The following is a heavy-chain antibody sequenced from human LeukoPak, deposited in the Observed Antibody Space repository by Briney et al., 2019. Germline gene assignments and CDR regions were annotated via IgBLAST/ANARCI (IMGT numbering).Heavy chain of an antibody. Sequence: SETLSLTCTVSGGSISSSSYYWGWIRQPPGKGLEWIGSVYYSGSTYYNPSLKSRVTISVDTSKNQFSLKLSSVTAADTAVYYCARQYYGSGSYSGRVLGKNWFDPWGQGTLVTVSS. CDR2: VYYSGST. D-gene: IGHD3-10*01. J-gene: IGHJ5*02. CDR1: GGSISSSSYY. CDR3: ARQYYGSGSYSGRVLGKNWFDP. V-gene: IGHV4-39*01.